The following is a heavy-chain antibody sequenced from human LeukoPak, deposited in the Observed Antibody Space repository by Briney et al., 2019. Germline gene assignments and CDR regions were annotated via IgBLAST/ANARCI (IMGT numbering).Heavy chain of an antibody. CDR3: ARENSPRYYYGSGSYYNGDLGWFDP. CDR1: GFTVSSNY. D-gene: IGHD3-10*01. Sequence: GGSQRLSCAASGFTVSSNYMSWVRQAPGKGLEWVSLIYSGGSTYYADSVKGRFTISRDNSKNMLYLQMNSLRAEDTAVYYCARENSPRYYYGSGSYYNGDLGWFDPWGQGTLVTVSS. V-gene: IGHV3-66*01. J-gene: IGHJ5*02. CDR2: IYSGGST.